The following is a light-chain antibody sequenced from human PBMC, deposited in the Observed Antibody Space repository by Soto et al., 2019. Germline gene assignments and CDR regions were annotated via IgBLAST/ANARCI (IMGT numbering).Light chain of an antibody. CDR3: QHYGGSPQT. V-gene: IGKV3-20*01. CDR2: GTS. J-gene: IGKJ1*01. CDR1: QSVSSSY. Sequence: EIVLTQSPGTLSLSPGERATLSCRASQSVSSSYLAWFQQKPGQAPRLLMYGTSSRATGIPDRFSGSGSGTVFTLTISRLEPEDFAVYYCQHYGGSPQTFGQGTKVEIK.